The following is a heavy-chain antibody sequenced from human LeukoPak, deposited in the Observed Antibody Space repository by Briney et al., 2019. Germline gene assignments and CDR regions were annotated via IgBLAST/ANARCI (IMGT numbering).Heavy chain of an antibody. CDR3: HPLGYTSN. D-gene: IGHD6-19*01. CDR2: VKSDGST. CDR1: GFTFSSRW. V-gene: IGHV3-74*01. Sequence: GGSLRLSRAVSGFTSGFTFSSRWMHWVRQAPGKGLVWVSLVKSDGSTNYADSVKGRFTVSRDNAKNTLYLQMNNLRVEDTALYFCHPLGYTSNWGQGTLVTVSS. J-gene: IGHJ4*02.